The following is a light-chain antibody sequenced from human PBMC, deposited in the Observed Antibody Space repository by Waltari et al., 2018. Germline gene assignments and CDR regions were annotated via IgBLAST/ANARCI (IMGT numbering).Light chain of an antibody. CDR1: SSDVGGYNY. V-gene: IGLV2-14*01. J-gene: IGLJ2*01. CDR3: SSYTSSNTLV. Sequence: QSALTQPASVSGSPGQSITISCTGTSSDVGGYNYVSWYQQHPGKAPKIMIYEVNNRPYGVSNRVSRSKSGNTASLTISGLQAEDEADYYCSSYTSSNTLVFGGGTKLTVL. CDR2: EVN.